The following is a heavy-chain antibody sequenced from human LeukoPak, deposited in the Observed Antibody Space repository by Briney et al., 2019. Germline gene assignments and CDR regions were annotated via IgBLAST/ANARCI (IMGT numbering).Heavy chain of an antibody. CDR1: GFTFSIYA. CDR2: ISGSGGNT. CDR3: ARGRQGVRDAFDI. J-gene: IGHJ3*02. D-gene: IGHD3-16*01. Sequence: GGSLRLSCAASGFTFSIYAMSWVRQAPGKGLEWVSAISGSGGNTYYADSVKGRFTISRDNSKNTLYLQMNSLRADDTAAYYCARGRQGVRDAFDIWGQGTMVTVSS. V-gene: IGHV3-23*01.